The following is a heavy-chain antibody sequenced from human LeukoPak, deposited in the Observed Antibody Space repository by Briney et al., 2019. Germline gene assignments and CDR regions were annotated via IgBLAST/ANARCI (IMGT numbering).Heavy chain of an antibody. J-gene: IGHJ4*02. CDR2: ISSSSSYI. V-gene: IGHV3-21*01. Sequence: MTGGSLRLSCAASGFTFSSYSMNWVRQAPGKGLEWVSSISSSSSYIYYADSVKGRFTISRDNAKNSLYLQMSSLRADDTAVYYCAREGAHSASWKYYFDFWGQGTLVTVSP. D-gene: IGHD1-1*01. CDR3: AREGAHSASWKYYFDF. CDR1: GFTFSSYS.